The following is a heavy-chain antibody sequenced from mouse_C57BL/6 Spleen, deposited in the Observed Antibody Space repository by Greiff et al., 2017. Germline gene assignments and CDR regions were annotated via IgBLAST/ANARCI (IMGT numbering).Heavy chain of an antibody. Sequence: EVKLMESGGGLVKPGGSLKLSCAASGFTFSSYAMSWVRQTPEKRLEWVATISDGGSYTYYPDNVKGRFTISRDNAKNNLYLQMSHLKSEDTAMYYRGRDGGKPAWFAYWGQGTLVTVSA. CDR1: GFTFSSYA. V-gene: IGHV5-4*01. J-gene: IGHJ3*01. CDR3: GRDGGKPAWFAY. CDR2: ISDGGSYT.